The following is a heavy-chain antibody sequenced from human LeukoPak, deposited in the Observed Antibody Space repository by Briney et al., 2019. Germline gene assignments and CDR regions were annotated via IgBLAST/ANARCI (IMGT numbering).Heavy chain of an antibody. D-gene: IGHD6-19*01. Sequence: GGSLRLSCATCGFTCDDSALHWVGRDLGKNLEEGTGISWNSGSIGYADSVKGRFTISRDNAKNSLSLQMNSLRAEDTGLYYCAKDLGNDSTGWTYSFYYWGQGTLVTVSS. V-gene: IGHV3-9*01. CDR1: GFTCDDSA. J-gene: IGHJ4*02. CDR2: ISWNSGSI. CDR3: AKDLGNDSTGWTYSFYY.